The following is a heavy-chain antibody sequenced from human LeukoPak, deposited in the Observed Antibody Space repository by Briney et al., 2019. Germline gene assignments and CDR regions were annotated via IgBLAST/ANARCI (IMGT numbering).Heavy chain of an antibody. CDR2: VNPNGGRT. CDR3: ARDMSTAVTPISYAFDV. CDR1: ENTFTNYY. D-gene: IGHD4-23*01. V-gene: IGHV1-46*01. Sequence: ASVKVSCKASENTFTNYYMHWVRQAPGQGLEWLGIVNPNGGRTAYAQNFQGRVSMTRDTSTTTVYMELSSLRSDDTAVYYCARDMSTAVTPISYAFDVWGQGTMVTVSS. J-gene: IGHJ3*01.